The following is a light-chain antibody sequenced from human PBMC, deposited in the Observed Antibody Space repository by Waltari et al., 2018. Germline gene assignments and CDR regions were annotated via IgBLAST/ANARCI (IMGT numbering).Light chain of an antibody. V-gene: IGLV2-14*01. CDR2: EVS. CDR3: GSYTLINTIVV. J-gene: IGLJ1*01. Sequence: QSALTQPASVSGSPGQSITISCTGTSSDVGGYNYVSWYQQHPGKAPKLIIYEVSNRPPGVSSRFSGSKSGNTASLTISGLQAEDEADYFCGSYTLINTIVVFGTGTKVTVL. CDR1: SSDVGGYNY.